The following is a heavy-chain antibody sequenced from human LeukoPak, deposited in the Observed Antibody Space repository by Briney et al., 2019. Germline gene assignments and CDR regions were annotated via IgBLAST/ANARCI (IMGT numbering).Heavy chain of an antibody. CDR2: INHSGST. CDR1: GRSFSGYY. D-gene: IGHD2-15*01. V-gene: IGHV4-34*01. J-gene: IGHJ6*03. Sequence: SETLSLTCAVYGRSFSGYYWSWIRQPPGKGLEWIGEINHSGSTNYNPSLKSRVTISVDTSKNQFSLKLSSVTAADTAVYYCARAGLYCSGGSCYPLGYYMDVWGKGTTVTVSS. CDR3: ARAGLYCSGGSCYPLGYYMDV.